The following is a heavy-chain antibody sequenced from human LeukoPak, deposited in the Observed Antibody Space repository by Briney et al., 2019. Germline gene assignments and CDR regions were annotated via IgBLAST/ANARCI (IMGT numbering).Heavy chain of an antibody. J-gene: IGHJ4*02. V-gene: IGHV3-30-3*01. CDR3: VRDRDSSGYYFDY. CDR1: GFTFSSYA. D-gene: IGHD6-25*01. CDR2: ISYDGSNK. Sequence: GGSLRLSCAASGFTFSSYAMHWVRQAPGKGLEWVAVISYDGSNKYYADSVKGRFTISRDNSKNTLYLQMNSLRAEDTAVYYCVRDRDSSGYYFDYWGQGTLVTVSS.